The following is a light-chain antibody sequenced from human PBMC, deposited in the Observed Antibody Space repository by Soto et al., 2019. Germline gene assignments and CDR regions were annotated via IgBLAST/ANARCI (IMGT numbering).Light chain of an antibody. CDR1: QSVSSY. J-gene: IGKJ3*01. CDR3: QQRSNWPPIFT. Sequence: ESGFTQSPAPLSLSPGERATLSCRARQSVSSYLAWYQQKPGQAPRLRLYDASNRATGIPARFSGSGSGTEFTLTISSREPEDFAGYYCQQRSNWPPIFTFGPGTRLDI. V-gene: IGKV3-11*01. CDR2: DAS.